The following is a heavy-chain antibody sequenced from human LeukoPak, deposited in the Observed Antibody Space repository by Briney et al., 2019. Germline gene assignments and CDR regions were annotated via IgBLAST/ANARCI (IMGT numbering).Heavy chain of an antibody. D-gene: IGHD2-21*02. CDR3: ARGKVQAVVTAINHRGSGMDV. CDR2: INHSGST. Sequence: SETLSLTCAVYGGSFSGYYWSWIRQPPGKGLEWIGEINHSGSTNYNPSLKSQVTISVDTSKNQFSLKLSSVTAADTAVYYCARGKVQAVVTAINHRGSGMDVWGQGTTVTVSS. J-gene: IGHJ6*02. CDR1: GGSFSGYY. V-gene: IGHV4-34*01.